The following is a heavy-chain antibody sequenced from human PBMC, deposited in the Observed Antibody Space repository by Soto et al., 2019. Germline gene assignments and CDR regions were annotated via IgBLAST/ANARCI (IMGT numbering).Heavy chain of an antibody. D-gene: IGHD3-22*01. CDR2: ISGSGGST. J-gene: IGHJ3*02. V-gene: IGHV3-23*01. Sequence: PGGSLRLSCAASGFTFTNYAMSWVRQAPGKGLEWVSAISGSGGSTYYADSVKGRFTISRDNSKNTLYLQMNSLRAGDTAVYYCAKDQKNYYDSSGYYYEEDAFDIWGQGTMVTVSS. CDR3: AKDQKNYYDSSGYYYEEDAFDI. CDR1: GFTFTNYA.